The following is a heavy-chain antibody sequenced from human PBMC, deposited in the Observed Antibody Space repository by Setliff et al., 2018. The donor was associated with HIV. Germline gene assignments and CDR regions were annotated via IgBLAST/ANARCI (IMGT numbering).Heavy chain of an antibody. D-gene: IGHD1-26*01. V-gene: IGHV3-23*01. CDR2: ITPNGDVT. J-gene: IGHJ3*02. CDR3: ARGHSSGYTYSGSYGPFDI. Sequence: GGSLRLSCAASGFTFKFEAMSWLRQAPGKGLEWVSAITPNGDVTYYADSVEGRFTISRDNSKNTLYLQMSSLRAEDSALYYCARGHSSGYTYSGSYGPFDIWGQGTMVTVSS. CDR1: GFTFKFEA.